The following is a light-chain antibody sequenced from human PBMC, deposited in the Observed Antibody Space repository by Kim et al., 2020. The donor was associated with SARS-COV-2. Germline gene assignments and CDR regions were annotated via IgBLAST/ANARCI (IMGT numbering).Light chain of an antibody. CDR3: QQRSNWPLT. CDR2: DAS. CDR1: QSVSSY. J-gene: IGKJ4*01. V-gene: IGKV3-11*01. Sequence: EIVLTQSPANLSLSPGERATLSCRASQSVSSYLAWYQQKPGQAPRLLIYDASNRATGIPARFSGSGSGTDFTLTISSLEPEDFAVYYCQQRSNWPLTFGGGTKLDIK.